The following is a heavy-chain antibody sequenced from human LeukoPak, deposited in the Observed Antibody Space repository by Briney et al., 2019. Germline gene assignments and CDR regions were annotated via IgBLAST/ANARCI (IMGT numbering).Heavy chain of an antibody. CDR2: IYSGGST. CDR1: GFTVSSNY. D-gene: IGHD5-18*01. V-gene: IGHV3-66*01. CDR3: ARDPTRGYSSIDYYHGMDV. J-gene: IGHJ6*02. Sequence: GGSLRLSCAASGFTVSSNYMSWVRQAPGKGLEWVSVIYSGGSTYYADSVKGRFTISRDNSKNTLYLQMNSLRAEDTAVYYCARDPTRGYSSIDYYHGMDVWGQGTTVTVSS.